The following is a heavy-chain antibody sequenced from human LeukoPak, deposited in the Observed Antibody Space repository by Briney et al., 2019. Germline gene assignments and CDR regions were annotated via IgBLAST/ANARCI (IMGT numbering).Heavy chain of an antibody. Sequence: PSETLSLTCTVSGGSISSHYWSWIRQPPGKGLEWIGYIYYSGSTNYNPSLKSRVTISEDTSKNQFSLKLSSVTAADTAVYYCARDTGGYYDYWGQGTLVTVSS. CDR2: IYYSGST. V-gene: IGHV4-59*11. D-gene: IGHD3-22*01. CDR1: GGSISSHY. J-gene: IGHJ4*02. CDR3: ARDTGGYYDY.